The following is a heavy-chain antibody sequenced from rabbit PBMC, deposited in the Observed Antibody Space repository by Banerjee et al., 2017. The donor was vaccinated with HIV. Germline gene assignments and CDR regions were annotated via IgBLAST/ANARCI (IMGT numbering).Heavy chain of an antibody. CDR1: GFSFSDKYV. J-gene: IGHJ4*01. CDR2: IYAGSSGST. Sequence: QEQLEESRGDLVKPGRSLTLTCTASGFSFSDKYVMCWVRQAPGKGLEWIGCIYAGSSGSTDYASWAKGRFTISKTSSTTVTLQMTSLTAADTATYFCARDLAGVIGWNFNLWGPGTLVTVS. CDR3: ARDLAGVIGWNFNL. V-gene: IGHV1S45*01. D-gene: IGHD4-1*01.